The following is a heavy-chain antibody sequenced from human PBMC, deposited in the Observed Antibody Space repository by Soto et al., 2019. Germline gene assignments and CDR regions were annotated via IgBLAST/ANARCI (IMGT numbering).Heavy chain of an antibody. CDR1: GGSISSGNW. V-gene: IGHV4-4*02. CDR2: ISHSGST. Sequence: PSETLSLTCTVSGGSISSGNWFSWVRQSPGKGLEWIGEISHSGSTNYKPSLKSRVTISIAKSKNQLSLNLISVTAADTAVYYCARDLNYGSGSCDWGQGTMVTVSS. CDR3: ARDLNYGSGSCD. D-gene: IGHD3-10*01. J-gene: IGHJ3*01.